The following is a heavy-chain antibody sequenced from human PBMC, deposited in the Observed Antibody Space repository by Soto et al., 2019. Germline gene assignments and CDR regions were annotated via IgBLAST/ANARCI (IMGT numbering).Heavy chain of an antibody. CDR2: ISGSGVSK. V-gene: IGHV3-23*01. CDR3: AKDLSPGATTWNVY. J-gene: IGHJ4*02. D-gene: IGHD1-26*01. CDR1: GFIFSSSA. Sequence: DVQLLESGGALVQPGGSLRLSCVVSGFIFSSSAMNWVRQAPGKGLGWVSTISGSGVSKYYADSVKGRFTISRDNSNNTVSLQMNSRRAEDAAVYYGAKDLSPGATTWNVYWGQGTLVTVSS.